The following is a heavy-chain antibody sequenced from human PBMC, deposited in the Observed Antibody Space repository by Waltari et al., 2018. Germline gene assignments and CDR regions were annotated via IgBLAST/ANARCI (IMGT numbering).Heavy chain of an antibody. CDR1: GFSLSNYW. D-gene: IGHD3-3*01. V-gene: IGHV3-7*01. CDR2: IKKDGSEI. J-gene: IGHJ4*02. Sequence: EAQLVESGGGLVQPGGSLRLSCVASGFSLSNYWMSWLRQAPGKGLEWVANIKKDGSEIFYVDSVKGRFTSSRDNAKNSLYLQMDSLRVEDTAVYYCARLIFGVDRYFDYWGQGTLVTVSS. CDR3: ARLIFGVDRYFDY.